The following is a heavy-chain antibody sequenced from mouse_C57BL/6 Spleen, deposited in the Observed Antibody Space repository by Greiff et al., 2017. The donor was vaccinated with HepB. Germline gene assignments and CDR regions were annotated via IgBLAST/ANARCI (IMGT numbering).Heavy chain of an antibody. Sequence: DVHLVESGGGLVKPGGSLKLSCAASGFTFSDYGMHWVRQAPEKGLEWVAYISSGSSTIYYADTVKGRFTISRDNAKNTLFLQMTSLRSEDTAMYYCATIYYGYDGVAYWGQGTLVTVSA. V-gene: IGHV5-17*01. CDR3: ATIYYGYDGVAY. CDR1: GFTFSDYG. D-gene: IGHD2-2*01. CDR2: ISSGSSTI. J-gene: IGHJ3*01.